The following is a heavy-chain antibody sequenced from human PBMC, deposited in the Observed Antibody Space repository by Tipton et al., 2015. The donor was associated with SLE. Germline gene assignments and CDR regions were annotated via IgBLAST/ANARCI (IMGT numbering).Heavy chain of an antibody. D-gene: IGHD2-15*01. CDR2: ISGSGGTGTT. J-gene: IGHJ4*02. CDR3: TKDVRFGGSYFAS. Sequence: SLRLSCTASGFTFTSFAMHWVRQGPGKGLEWVSGISGSGGTGTTYYAQSVQGRFTISRDISKNTLYLQMNNLSGEDTAVDYCTKDVRFGGSYFASWGQGTLVTVSS. V-gene: IGHV3-23*01. CDR1: GFTFTSFA.